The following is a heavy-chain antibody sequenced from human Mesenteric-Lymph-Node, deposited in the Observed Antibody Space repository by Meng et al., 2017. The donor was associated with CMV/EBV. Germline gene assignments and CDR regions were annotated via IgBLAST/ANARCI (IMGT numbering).Heavy chain of an antibody. J-gene: IGHJ5*02. CDR2: ISDSGDNT. CDR3: ARALGYINWFDP. D-gene: IGHD2-15*01. V-gene: IGHV3-23*01. CDR1: GFTFSGYA. Sequence: GESLKISCAASGFTFSGYAMSWVRQAPGRGLEWVSTISDSGDNTYYADSVKGRFTISRDNSKNTLYLQMNSLRAEDTAVYYCARALGYINWFDPWGQGTLVTVSS.